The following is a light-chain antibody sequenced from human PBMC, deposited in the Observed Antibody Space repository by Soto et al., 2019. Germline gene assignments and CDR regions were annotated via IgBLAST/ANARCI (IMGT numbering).Light chain of an antibody. CDR2: RNN. V-gene: IGLV1-47*01. CDR1: NSNIGNKY. Sequence: QSVLTQPPSASGTPGQRGTISCSGSNSNIGNKYVYWYQQLQGTAPKLLMYRNNHRPSGVPDRFSGYKSGTSASLAISGLRSEDAVDYYCAAWDDGVGGPAFGGGTQLTVL. CDR3: AAWDDGVGGPA. J-gene: IGLJ3*02.